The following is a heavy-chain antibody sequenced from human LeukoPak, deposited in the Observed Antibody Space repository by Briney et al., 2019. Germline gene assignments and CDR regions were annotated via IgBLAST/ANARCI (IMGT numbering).Heavy chain of an antibody. CDR2: ISGSGGST. CDR3: AAVGYCSSTSCYSDY. Sequence: GGSLRLSCAASGFTFSSYAMSWDRQAPGKGLEWVSAISGSGGSTYYADSMKGRFTISRDNSKNTLYLQMNSLRAEDTAVYYCAAVGYCSSTSCYSDYWGQGTLVTVSS. J-gene: IGHJ4*02. D-gene: IGHD2-2*01. CDR1: GFTFSSYA. V-gene: IGHV3-23*01.